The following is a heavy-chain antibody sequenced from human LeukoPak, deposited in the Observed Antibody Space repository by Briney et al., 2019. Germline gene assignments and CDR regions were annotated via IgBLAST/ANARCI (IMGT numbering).Heavy chain of an antibody. CDR2: IWYDGSSK. J-gene: IGHJ5*02. CDR3: AAALYSSQPPFDP. Sequence: PGGSLRLSCAASGFTFSSYGMHWVRQAPGKGLEWVAVIWYDGSSKYYADSVKGRFTISRDNSKNTLYLQMNSLRAEDTAVYYCAAALYSSQPPFDPWGQGTLVTVSS. D-gene: IGHD6-19*01. CDR1: GFTFSSYG. V-gene: IGHV3-33*01.